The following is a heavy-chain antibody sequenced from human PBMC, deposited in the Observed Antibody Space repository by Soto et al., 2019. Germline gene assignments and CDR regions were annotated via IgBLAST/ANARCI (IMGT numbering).Heavy chain of an antibody. CDR1: GGYISSYY. V-gene: IGHV4-59*08. Sequence: TSETLSLTCPVSGGYISSYYWSWIRQPPRKGLEWIGYIYYSGSTNYKPSLKSRSTITVDKSKNQFSLKQRSVTAAEPAGYYCERHGRLGPVEMATGFAYWGQGPLVPVSS. J-gene: IGHJ4*02. CDR2: IYYSGST. D-gene: IGHD5-12*01. CDR3: ERHGRLGPVEMATGFAY.